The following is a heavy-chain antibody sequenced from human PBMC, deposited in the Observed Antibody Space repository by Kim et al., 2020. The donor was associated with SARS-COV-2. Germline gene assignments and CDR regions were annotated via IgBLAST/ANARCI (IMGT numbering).Heavy chain of an antibody. CDR2: IYTSGST. V-gene: IGHV4-61*02. J-gene: IGHJ4*02. D-gene: IGHD6-13*01. Sequence: SETLSLTCTVSGGSISSGSYYWSWIRQPAGKGLEWIGRIYTSGSTNYNPSLKSRVTISVDTSKNQFSLKLSSVTAADTAVYYCAREGDSSSCFDYWGQGTLVTVSS. CDR3: AREGDSSSCFDY. CDR1: GGSISSGSYY.